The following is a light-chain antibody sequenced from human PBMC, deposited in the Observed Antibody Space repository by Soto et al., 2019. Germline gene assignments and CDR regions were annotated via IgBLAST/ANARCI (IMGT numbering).Light chain of an antibody. Sequence: EIVLTRSPGTLALTPGHRPTLSCTASQTVRNNYLAWYQQTRGQAPRLXSYDASSRATGIPDRFSGGGSGTDFTLTISRLEPEDFEVYYCQQFSSYPLTFGGGTKVDI. J-gene: IGKJ4*01. CDR3: QQFSSYPLT. V-gene: IGKV3-20*01. CDR1: QTVRNNY. CDR2: DAS.